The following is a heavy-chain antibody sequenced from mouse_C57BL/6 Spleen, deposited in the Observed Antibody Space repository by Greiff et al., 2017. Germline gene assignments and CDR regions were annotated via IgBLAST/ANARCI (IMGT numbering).Heavy chain of an antibody. J-gene: IGHJ2*01. CDR2: IYPGDGDT. D-gene: IGHD3-2*02. Sequence: QVQLQQSGAELVKPGASVKISCKASGYAFSSYWMNWVKQRPGKGLEWIGQIYPGDGDTNYNGKFKGKATLTADKSSSTAYMQLSSLTSEDSAVYFCAREASGYVDYFDYWGQGTTLTVSS. CDR1: GYAFSSYW. CDR3: AREASGYVDYFDY. V-gene: IGHV1-80*01.